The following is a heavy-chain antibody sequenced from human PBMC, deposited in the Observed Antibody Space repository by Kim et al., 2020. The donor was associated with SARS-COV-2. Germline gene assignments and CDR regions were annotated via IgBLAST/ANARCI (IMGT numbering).Heavy chain of an antibody. Sequence: ASVKVSCKVSGYTLTELSMHWVRQAPGKGLEWMGGFDPEDGETIYAQKFQGRVTMTEDTSTDTAYMELSSLRSEDTAVYYCASRYSGYDSAPPGHFDYWGQGTLVTVSS. D-gene: IGHD5-12*01. CDR2: FDPEDGET. CDR1: GYTLTELS. V-gene: IGHV1-24*01. J-gene: IGHJ4*02. CDR3: ASRYSGYDSAPPGHFDY.